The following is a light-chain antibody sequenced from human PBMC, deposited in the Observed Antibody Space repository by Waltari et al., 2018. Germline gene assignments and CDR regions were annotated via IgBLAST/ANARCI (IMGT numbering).Light chain of an antibody. J-gene: IGKJ1*01. V-gene: IGKV3-20*01. Sequence: LLTQSPGTLSLSPGERATLSCRASQSVGNYLAWYQQKPGQAPRLLTYDTSTRATGIPDRFSGSGSGTDFSLTISRLEPEDFAVYYCQKYVSLPATFGQGTKVQIK. CDR1: QSVGNY. CDR2: DTS. CDR3: QKYVSLPAT.